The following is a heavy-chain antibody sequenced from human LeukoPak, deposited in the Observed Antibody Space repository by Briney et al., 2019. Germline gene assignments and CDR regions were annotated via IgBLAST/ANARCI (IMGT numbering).Heavy chain of an antibody. CDR2: INHSGST. CDR1: GGSFSGYY. D-gene: IGHD1-14*01. Sequence: SETLSLTCAVYGGSFSGYYWSWIRQPPGKGLEWIGEINHSGSTNYNPSLKSRVTISVDTSKNQFSLKLSSVTAADTAVYYCARGRGGKTLRITPFDYWGQGTQVTVFS. J-gene: IGHJ4*02. V-gene: IGHV4-34*01. CDR3: ARGRGGKTLRITPFDY.